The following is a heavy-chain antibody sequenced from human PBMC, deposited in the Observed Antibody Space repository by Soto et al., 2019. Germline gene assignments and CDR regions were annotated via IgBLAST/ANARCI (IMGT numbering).Heavy chain of an antibody. D-gene: IGHD2-8*01. CDR3: GGVGVKRGKVFSGVYYLWFDP. Sequence: QVQLVQSGAEVKKPGASVKVSCKASGYTFINYYVHWVRQAPGQGLEWVGIIDPNDDYTFYAEKFRGGATRTRGASTIPLFRGGRRLTSGDRAIYFCGGVGVKRGKVFSGVYYLWFDPWGQGTLVTVPS. CDR1: GYTFINYY. J-gene: IGHJ5*02. CDR2: IDPNDDYT. V-gene: IGHV1-46*01.